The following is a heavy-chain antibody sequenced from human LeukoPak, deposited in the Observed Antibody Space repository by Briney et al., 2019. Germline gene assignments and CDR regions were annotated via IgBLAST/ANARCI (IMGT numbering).Heavy chain of an antibody. CDR3: ARDTFQPGLIDS. Sequence: GGSLRLSCAASGFTFSLYAMNWVRQAPGKGLELVSYINDDSSDTHYAGSVRGRFTISRDDARKTLYLQLSSLRVEDTAVYYCARDTFQPGLIDSWGQGTLVTVSS. CDR1: GFTFSLYA. J-gene: IGHJ4*02. D-gene: IGHD2-2*01. CDR2: INDDSSDT. V-gene: IGHV3-21*05.